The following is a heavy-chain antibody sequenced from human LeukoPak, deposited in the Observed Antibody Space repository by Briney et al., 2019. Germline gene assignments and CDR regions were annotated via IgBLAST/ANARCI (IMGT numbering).Heavy chain of an antibody. CDR3: ARDRTGYFFDD. CDR2: IYDSGTT. J-gene: IGHJ4*02. V-gene: IGHV4-31*03. Sequence: SQTLSLTRTVSGASISSGAYYWSWIRQHPGKGLEWIGYIYDSGTTYYNPSLKSRVTISLHTSKSQFSLKLSSVTAADTAVYFCARDRTGYFFDDWGQGTLVTVSS. CDR1: GASISSGAYY.